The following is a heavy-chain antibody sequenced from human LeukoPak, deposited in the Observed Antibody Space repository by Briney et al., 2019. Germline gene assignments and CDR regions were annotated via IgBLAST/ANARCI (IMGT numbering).Heavy chain of an antibody. CDR3: VKVVTPNRYFDY. Sequence: ASVKVSCKASGYTFTGYYIHWVRQAPGQGLEWMGWINPNSGGANYAQKFQGRVTMTRDTSISTAYMELGRLRSDDMAIYYCVKVVTPNRYFDYWGQGTLVTVSS. D-gene: IGHD4-23*01. V-gene: IGHV1-2*02. CDR2: INPNSGGA. CDR1: GYTFTGYY. J-gene: IGHJ4*02.